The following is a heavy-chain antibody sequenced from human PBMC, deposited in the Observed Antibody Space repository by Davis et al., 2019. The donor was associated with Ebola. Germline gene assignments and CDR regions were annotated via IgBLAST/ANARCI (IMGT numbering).Heavy chain of an antibody. D-gene: IGHD5-12*01. CDR3: ARDSGYDYYYYYGMDV. V-gene: IGHV3-23*01. J-gene: IGHJ6*02. Sequence: GESLKISCAASGFTFSSYAMSWVRQAPGKGLEWVSAISGSGGSTYYADSVKGRFTISRDNAKNSLYLQMNSLRAEDTAVYYCARDSGYDYYYYYGMDVWGQGTTVTVS. CDR1: GFTFSSYA. CDR2: ISGSGGST.